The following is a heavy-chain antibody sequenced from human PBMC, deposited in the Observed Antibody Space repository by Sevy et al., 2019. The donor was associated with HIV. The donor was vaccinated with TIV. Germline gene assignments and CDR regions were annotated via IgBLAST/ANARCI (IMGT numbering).Heavy chain of an antibody. CDR3: AKGRIPSIGTLGPFDS. D-gene: IGHD6-6*01. CDR1: GFSLSNYA. J-gene: IGHJ4*02. Sequence: GGPLRLSCAASGFSLSNYALSWVRQAPGKGLEWISTKTGSAGVTYYADSVKGRFTISRDNSKNTLFLQMNSLRAEDTALYYCAKGRIPSIGTLGPFDSWGQGTLVTVSS. V-gene: IGHV3-23*01. CDR2: KTGSAGVT.